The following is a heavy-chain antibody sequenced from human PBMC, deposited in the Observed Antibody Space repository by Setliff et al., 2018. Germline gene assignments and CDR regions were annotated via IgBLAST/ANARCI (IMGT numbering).Heavy chain of an antibody. Sequence: PGGSLRLSCAASGFTFGDFAMHWVRQAPGKGLEWVAFIRHDESDIYYTNSVKGRFTVSRDNSKNTLYLQMNILRPEDTALYYCVRDSSADYYDNDYFKYWGQGALVTAPQ. V-gene: IGHV3-30*02. J-gene: IGHJ1*01. CDR2: IRHDESDI. CDR1: GFTFGDFA. CDR3: VRDSSADYYDNDYFKY. D-gene: IGHD2-21*02.